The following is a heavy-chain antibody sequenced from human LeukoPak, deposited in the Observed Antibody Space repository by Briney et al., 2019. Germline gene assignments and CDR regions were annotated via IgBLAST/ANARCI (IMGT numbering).Heavy chain of an antibody. J-gene: IGHJ4*02. CDR1: GGTFSSYA. D-gene: IGHD5-12*01. Sequence: ASVKVSCKASGGTFSSYAISWVRQVPGQGLEWMGRIIPILGIATYAQKFQGRVTITADKSTSTAYMELSSLRSEDTAVYYCARSNNYSGYDTIWGQGTLVTVSS. CDR3: ARSNNYSGYDTI. V-gene: IGHV1-69*04. CDR2: IIPILGIA.